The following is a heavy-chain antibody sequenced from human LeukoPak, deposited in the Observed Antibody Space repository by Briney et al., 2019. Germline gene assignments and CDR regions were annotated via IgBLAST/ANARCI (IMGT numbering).Heavy chain of an antibody. Sequence: ASVKVSCKASGYTFTGYYMHWVRQAPGQGLEWMGRINPNSGGTNYAQKFQGRVTMTRDTSISTAYMELSRLRSDDTAVYYCARGTPEYSSFEGYWGQGTLVTVSS. CDR3: ARGTPEYSSFEGY. D-gene: IGHD6-6*01. CDR2: INPNSGGT. CDR1: GYTFTGYY. V-gene: IGHV1-2*06. J-gene: IGHJ4*02.